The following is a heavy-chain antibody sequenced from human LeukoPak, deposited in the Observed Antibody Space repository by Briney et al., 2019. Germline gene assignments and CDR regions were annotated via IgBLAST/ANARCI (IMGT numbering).Heavy chain of an antibody. CDR2: ISGSSSTI. CDR3: ARMSQDDY. J-gene: IGHJ4*02. V-gene: IGHV3-48*01. Sequence: GGSLRLSCAASGFTFSSYSMNWVRQAPGKGLEWVSYISGSSSTIYYADSVKGRFTISRDNSKNTLYLQMNSLRAEDTAVYYCARMSQDDYWGQGTLVTVSS. CDR1: GFTFSSYS.